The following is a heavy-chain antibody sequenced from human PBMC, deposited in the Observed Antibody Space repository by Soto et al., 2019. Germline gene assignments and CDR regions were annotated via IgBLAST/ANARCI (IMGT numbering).Heavy chain of an antibody. CDR3: ANSFSPHTSSWLSHFDY. Sequence: EVQLLESGGGLVQPGGSLRLSCAASGFTFTSYAMSWVRQAPGKGLEWVSAISSSGDSTYYADSARGRFTISRDNSKNTLYLQMSSLRAEDTAMYYCANSFSPHTSSWLSHFDYWGQGTLVTVSS. J-gene: IGHJ4*02. D-gene: IGHD6-13*01. CDR1: GFTFTSYA. CDR2: ISSSGDST. V-gene: IGHV3-23*01.